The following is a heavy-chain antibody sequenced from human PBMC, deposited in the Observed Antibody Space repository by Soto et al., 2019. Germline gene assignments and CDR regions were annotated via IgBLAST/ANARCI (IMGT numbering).Heavy chain of an antibody. CDR2: ISSSSSYT. D-gene: IGHD6-6*01. CDR1: GFTFSTYS. CDR3: ARAIAARPPYYYYGMDV. V-gene: IGHV3-21*01. J-gene: IGHJ6*02. Sequence: EVQLVESGGGLVKPGGSLRLSCAASGFTFSTYSMNWVRQAPGKGLEWVSSISSSSSYTNYADSVKGRFTISRDNAKNSLYLQMNSLRAEDTAVYYCARAIAARPPYYYYGMDVWGQGTTVTVSS.